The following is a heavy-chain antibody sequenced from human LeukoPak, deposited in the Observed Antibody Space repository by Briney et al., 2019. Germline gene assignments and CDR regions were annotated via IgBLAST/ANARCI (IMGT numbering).Heavy chain of an antibody. V-gene: IGHV1-18*01. Sequence: ASVKVSCKASGYTFSGYGITWVRQAPGQGLEWVGWISAYNGNTKNAQKSQGRVTMTTDTSTSTAYMELRSLRSDDTAVYYCARDSADIVVVVAATEGGWFDPWGQGTLVTVSS. CDR2: ISAYNGNT. CDR3: ARDSADIVVVVAATEGGWFDP. J-gene: IGHJ5*02. CDR1: GYTFSGYG. D-gene: IGHD2-15*01.